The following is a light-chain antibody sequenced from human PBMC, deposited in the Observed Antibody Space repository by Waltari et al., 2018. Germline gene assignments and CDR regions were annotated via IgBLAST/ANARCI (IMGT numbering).Light chain of an antibody. J-gene: IGKJ1*01. CDR1: QSVIKY. CDR3: QKDDSLPAT. CDR2: HAS. Sequence: VLTQSPGTLSLSPGERATLSCRASQSVIKYLAWYQHKPGRAPRILIYHASTRATGIPDRFSGSRSGTDFSLTSSRLEPEGFAVYYCQKDDSLPATFGQGTRVEIK. V-gene: IGKV3-20*01.